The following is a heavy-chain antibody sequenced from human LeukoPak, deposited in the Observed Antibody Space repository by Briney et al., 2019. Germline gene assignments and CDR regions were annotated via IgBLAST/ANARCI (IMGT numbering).Heavy chain of an antibody. V-gene: IGHV1-69*13. J-gene: IGHJ4*02. CDR2: IIPIFGTA. D-gene: IGHD3-10*01. CDR1: GGTFISYA. CDR3: ARHDSGYYGSGRYAEGDY. Sequence: GASVKVSCKASGGTFISYAISWVRQAPGQGLEWMGGIIPIFGTANYAQKFQGRVTITADESTSTAYMELSSLRSEDTAVYYCARHDSGYYGSGRYAEGDYWGQGTLVTVSS.